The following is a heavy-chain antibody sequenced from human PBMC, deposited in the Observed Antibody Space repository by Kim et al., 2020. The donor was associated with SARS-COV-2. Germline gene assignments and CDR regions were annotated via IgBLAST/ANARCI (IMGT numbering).Heavy chain of an antibody. CDR3: ARDVTCSGGSCYSGRWYAFDI. CDR1: GFTVSSNY. Sequence: GGSLRLSCAASGFTVSSNYMSWVRQAPGKGLEWVSVIYGGGSTYYADSVKGRFTISRDNSKNTLYLQMNSLRAEDTAVYYCARDVTCSGGSCYSGRWYAFDIWGQGTMVTVSS. CDR2: IYGGGST. D-gene: IGHD2-15*01. V-gene: IGHV3-66*02. J-gene: IGHJ3*02.